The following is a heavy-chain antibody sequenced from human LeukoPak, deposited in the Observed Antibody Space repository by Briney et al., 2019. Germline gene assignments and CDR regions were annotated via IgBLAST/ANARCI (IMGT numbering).Heavy chain of an antibody. CDR1: GFALGSYG. CDR3: AKALSNYASGAYSPFDH. J-gene: IGHJ4*02. CDR2: MRYDGTNK. V-gene: IGHV3-30*02. Sequence: GGSLILSCAASGFALGSYGMHWVRQAPGKGLEWVAYMRYDGTNKYSAASVKGRFTISRDNSQNTLYLEMNSLRTDDTAVYYCAKALSNYASGAYSPFDHWGQGTLVTVSS. D-gene: IGHD3-10*01.